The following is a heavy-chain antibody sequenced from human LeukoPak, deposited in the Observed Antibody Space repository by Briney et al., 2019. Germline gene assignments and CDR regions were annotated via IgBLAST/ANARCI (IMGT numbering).Heavy chain of an antibody. CDR2: IYYSGST. Sequence: PSETLSLTCTVSGYSISSGYYWGWIRQPPGKGLEWTGSIYYSGSTYYNPSLKSRVTISVDTSKNQFSLKLSSVTAADTAVYYCAREYSSSFDPWGQGTLVTVSP. CDR1: GYSISSGYY. CDR3: AREYSSSFDP. V-gene: IGHV4-38-2*02. D-gene: IGHD6-6*01. J-gene: IGHJ5*02.